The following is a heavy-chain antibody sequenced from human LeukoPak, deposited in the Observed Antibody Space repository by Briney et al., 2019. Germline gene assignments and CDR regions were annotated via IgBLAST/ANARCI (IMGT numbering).Heavy chain of an antibody. CDR3: AKDRSEWELNGMDV. CDR2: ISYDGSNK. J-gene: IGHJ6*02. D-gene: IGHD1-26*01. V-gene: IGHV3-30*18. CDR1: GFTFSSYG. Sequence: GGSLRLSCAASGFTFSSYGMHWVRQAPGKGLEWVAVISYDGSNKYYADSVKGRFTISRANSKNTLYLQMNSLRAEDTAVYYCAKDRSEWELNGMDVWGQGTTVTVSS.